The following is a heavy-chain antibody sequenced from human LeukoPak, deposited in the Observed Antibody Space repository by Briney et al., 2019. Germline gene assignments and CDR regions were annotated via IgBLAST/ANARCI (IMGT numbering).Heavy chain of an antibody. V-gene: IGHV3-21*01. CDR3: ARESSGYFY. Sequence: GGSLSLSCAASGFNFSSYSMNWVRQAPGKGLEWVSSISSSSSFRYYADSVKGRFTISRDNAKNSLYLQMNSLRAEDTAVYYCARESSGYFYWGQGTLVTVSS. D-gene: IGHD3-22*01. CDR1: GFNFSSYS. J-gene: IGHJ4*02. CDR2: ISSSSSFR.